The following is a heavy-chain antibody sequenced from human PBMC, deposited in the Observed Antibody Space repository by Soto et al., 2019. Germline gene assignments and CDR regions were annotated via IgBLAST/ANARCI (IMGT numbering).Heavy chain of an antibody. CDR2: ISTSGSYI. CDR1: GFTFSTYT. CDR3: ARATGVHDAFDI. D-gene: IGHD2-8*01. V-gene: IGHV3-21*01. J-gene: IGHJ3*02. Sequence: GGSLRLSCAASGFTFSTYTMNWVRQAPGMGLEWVSSISTSGSYIYSADSVKGRFTISRDNAKNSLFLQMNSLRAEDTAVYYCARATGVHDAFDIWGQGTMVTVSS.